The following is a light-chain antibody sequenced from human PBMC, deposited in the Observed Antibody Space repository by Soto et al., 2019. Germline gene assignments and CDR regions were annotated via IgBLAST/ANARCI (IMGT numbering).Light chain of an antibody. V-gene: IGLV2-14*03. J-gene: IGLJ3*02. CDR1: SSDVGRYNY. CDR2: DVT. Sequence: QSALTQPASVSGSPGQSITISCKGTSSDVGRYNYVSWYQQHPGKAPKLIIYDVTNRPSGVSSRFSGSKSGNTASLTISGLQAEDEADYYCMSVTTSVNWVFGGGTKLTVL. CDR3: MSVTTSVNWV.